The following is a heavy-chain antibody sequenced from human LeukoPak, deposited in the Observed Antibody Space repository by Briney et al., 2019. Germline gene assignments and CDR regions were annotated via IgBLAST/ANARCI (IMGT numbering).Heavy chain of an antibody. D-gene: IGHD3/OR15-3a*01. CDR1: GFTFSSYS. V-gene: IGHV3-21*01. Sequence: GGSLRLSCAASGFTFSSYSMNWVRQAPGKGLEWVSSISSSSSYIYSAESVTGRFTISRDNAKNSLYLQMNSLRAEDTAVYYCARDFLAGLWSGSYLGYWGQGTLVTVSS. J-gene: IGHJ4*02. CDR3: ARDFLAGLWSGSYLGY. CDR2: ISSSSSYI.